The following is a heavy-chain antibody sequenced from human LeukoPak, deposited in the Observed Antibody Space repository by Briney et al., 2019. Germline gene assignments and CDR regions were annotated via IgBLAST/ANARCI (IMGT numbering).Heavy chain of an antibody. CDR1: GYTLTELS. D-gene: IGHD1-26*01. CDR3: ATENAGATLFDI. CDR2: FDPEDGET. J-gene: IGHJ3*02. V-gene: IGHV1-24*01. Sequence: ASVKVSCKVSGYTLTELSMHWVRQAPGKGLEWMGGFDPEDGETIYAQKFQGRVTMTEDTSTDTAYMELSSLRSEDTAVYYCATENAGATLFDIWGQGTMVTVSS.